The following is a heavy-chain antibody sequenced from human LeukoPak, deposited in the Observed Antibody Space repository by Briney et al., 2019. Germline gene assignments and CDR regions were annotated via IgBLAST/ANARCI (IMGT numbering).Heavy chain of an antibody. CDR3: ARPRGTYSNGLFFFDY. Sequence: GESLKISCKGSGYRFTNYWIGWVRQMPGKGLEWMGIIYPGDSDTRYSPSFQGQVTISADKSINTAYLQWSSLEASDTAMYHSARPRGTYSNGLFFFDYWGQGTLVTVSS. CDR1: GYRFTNYW. D-gene: IGHD6-19*01. J-gene: IGHJ4*02. CDR2: IYPGDSDT. V-gene: IGHV5-51*01.